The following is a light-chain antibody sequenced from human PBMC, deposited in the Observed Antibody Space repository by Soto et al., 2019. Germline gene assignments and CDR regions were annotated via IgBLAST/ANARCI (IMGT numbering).Light chain of an antibody. CDR3: QQYNNWPIT. J-gene: IGKJ5*01. CDR2: GAS. V-gene: IGKV3-15*01. Sequence: EILITQSPATLSVSPGERGTLSCRASQSVSSNLAWYQQKPGQAPRILIYGASTRDTGIPARFSGSGSGTEFTLTISRLQSEDFTVYYCQQYNNWPITFGQGTRLEI. CDR1: QSVSSN.